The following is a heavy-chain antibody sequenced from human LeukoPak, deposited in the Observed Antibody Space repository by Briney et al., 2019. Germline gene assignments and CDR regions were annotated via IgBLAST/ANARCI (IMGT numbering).Heavy chain of an antibody. CDR2: INPNSGGT. D-gene: IGHD5-24*01. J-gene: IGHJ4*02. Sequence: ASVEVFCRASGYTFTGYYMHWVRQAPGQGLEWMGWINPNSGGTNYAQKFQGRVTMTRDTSISTAYMELSRLRSDDTAVYYCARDRGDGSARYWGQGTLVTVSS. CDR1: GYTFTGYY. V-gene: IGHV1-2*02. CDR3: ARDRGDGSARY.